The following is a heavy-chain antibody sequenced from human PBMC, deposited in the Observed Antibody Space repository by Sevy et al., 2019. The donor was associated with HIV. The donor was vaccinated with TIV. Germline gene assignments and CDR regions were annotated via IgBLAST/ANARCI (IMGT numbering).Heavy chain of an antibody. V-gene: IGHV4-61*01. D-gene: IGHD6-19*01. Sequence: SETLSLTCTVSGGSVSSGSYYWSWIRQPPGKGLEWIGYIYYSGSTNYNPSLKSRVTISVDTSKNQFSLKLSSVTAADTAVYYCARGYSSGWYYFDYWGQGTLVTVS. CDR2: IYYSGST. J-gene: IGHJ4*02. CDR1: GGSVSSGSYY. CDR3: ARGYSSGWYYFDY.